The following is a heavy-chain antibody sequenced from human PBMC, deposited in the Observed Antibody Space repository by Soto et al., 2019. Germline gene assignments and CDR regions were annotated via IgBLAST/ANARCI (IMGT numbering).Heavy chain of an antibody. CDR3: ARSHTEMVPRGVRHQYYCDC. D-gene: IGHD2-8*01. J-gene: IGHJ4*02. CDR2: IHYTGRT. V-gene: IGHV4-59*01. CDR1: GGFISPYY. Sequence: SETLSLTCTVSGGFISPYYWSWIRQPPGKGLDWIGYIHYTGRTSYNPSLKSRVTISVDTSQSQFSLKLSSVTAADTAVYYCARSHTEMVPRGVRHQYYCDCWGQGSLVTVSS.